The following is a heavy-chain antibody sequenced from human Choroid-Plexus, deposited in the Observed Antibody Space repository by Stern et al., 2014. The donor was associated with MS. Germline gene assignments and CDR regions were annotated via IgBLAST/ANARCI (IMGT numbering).Heavy chain of an antibody. CDR1: GFTFGSCA. D-gene: IGHD2/OR15-2a*01. V-gene: IGHV3-30*18. Sequence: VQLEESGGGVVQPGRPLRLSCEASGFTFGSCAMHWVRQAPGKGLEWVAGVSYDGSNKYYADSVKGRFTISRDNSQNTLYMQMSSLRPEDTAVYYCAKDRQYLTYFFDHWGQGSLVTVSS. J-gene: IGHJ5*02. CDR2: VSYDGSNK. CDR3: AKDRQYLTYFFDH.